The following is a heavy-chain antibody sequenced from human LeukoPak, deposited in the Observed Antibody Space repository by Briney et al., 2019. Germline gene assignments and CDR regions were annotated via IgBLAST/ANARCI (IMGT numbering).Heavy chain of an antibody. J-gene: IGHJ5*02. CDR1: GFTFSRYG. CDR2: IWSDGTNK. CDR3: ASGAYEGFDP. V-gene: IGHV3-33*01. Sequence: GGSLRLSCAASGFTFSRYGMHWVRQAPGKGLEWVAVIWSDGTNKYYVDSVKGRFTISRDNSKNMVYLQMNSLRAEDTAVYYCASGAYEGFDPWGQGSLVTVSS. D-gene: IGHD3-16*01.